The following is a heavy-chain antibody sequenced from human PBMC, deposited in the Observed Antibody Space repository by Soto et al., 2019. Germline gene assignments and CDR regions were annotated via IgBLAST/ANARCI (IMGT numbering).Heavy chain of an antibody. V-gene: IGHV4-39*01. Sequence: LSLPCTVSGGSISSSSYYWGWIRQPPGKGLEWIGSIYYSGSTYYNPSLKSRVTISVDTSKNQFSLKLSSVTAADTAVYYCARNPSSGYYSGDYWGQGTLVTVSS. CDR2: IYYSGST. J-gene: IGHJ4*02. CDR3: ARNPSSGYYSGDY. D-gene: IGHD3-22*01. CDR1: GGSISSSSYY.